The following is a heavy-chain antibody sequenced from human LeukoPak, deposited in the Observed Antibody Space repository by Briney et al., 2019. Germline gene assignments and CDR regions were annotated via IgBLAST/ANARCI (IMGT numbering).Heavy chain of an antibody. CDR1: GFTFSSYW. D-gene: IGHD3-22*01. Sequence: GGSLRLSCAASGFTFSSYWMHWVRQAPGKGLVWVSRINSDGSSTSYADSVKGRFTISRDNAKNTLYLQMNSLRAEDTAVYYCAKADMIVVVTLEYWGQGTLVTVSS. V-gene: IGHV3-74*01. CDR2: INSDGSST. CDR3: AKADMIVVVTLEY. J-gene: IGHJ4*02.